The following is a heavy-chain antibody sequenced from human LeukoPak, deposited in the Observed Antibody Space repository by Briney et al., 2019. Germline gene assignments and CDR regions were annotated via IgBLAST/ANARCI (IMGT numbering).Heavy chain of an antibody. D-gene: IGHD2-21*02. CDR1: GGSISSYY. CDR2: IYYSGST. V-gene: IGHV4-59*01. CDR3: ARGGPRKVVTYLDY. Sequence: PSETLSLTCTVSGGSISSYYWSWIRQPPGKGLEWIGYIYYSGSTNYNPSLKSRVTISVDTSKNQFSLKLSSVTAADTAVYYCARGGPRKVVTYLDYWGQGTLVTVSS. J-gene: IGHJ4*02.